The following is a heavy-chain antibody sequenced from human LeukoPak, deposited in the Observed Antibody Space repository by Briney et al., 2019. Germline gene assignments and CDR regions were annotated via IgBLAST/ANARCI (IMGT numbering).Heavy chain of an antibody. J-gene: IGHJ4*02. Sequence: PSETLSLTCAVSGYSISSGHYWGWIRQPPGKGLEWIGSIYHSGSTYYNPSLKSRVTISVDTSKNQFSLKVNSVTAADTAVYYCGRAQGATDYWGLGTLVTVSS. CDR3: GRAQGATDY. D-gene: IGHD1-26*01. V-gene: IGHV4-38-2*01. CDR2: IYHSGST. CDR1: GYSISSGHY.